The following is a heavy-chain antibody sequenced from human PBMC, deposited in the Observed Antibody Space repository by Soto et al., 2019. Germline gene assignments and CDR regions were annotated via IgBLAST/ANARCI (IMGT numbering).Heavy chain of an antibody. Sequence: EVQLVESGGGLVQPGGSLRLSCAASGFTFSSYSMNWVRQAPGKGLEWVSYISSSSSTIYYADSVKGRFTISRDNAKNSLYLQMNSLRDEDTAVYYCASGLRFLEWLLYDWGQGTLVTVSS. D-gene: IGHD3-3*01. J-gene: IGHJ4*02. CDR1: GFTFSSYS. CDR2: ISSSSSTI. CDR3: ASGLRFLEWLLYD. V-gene: IGHV3-48*02.